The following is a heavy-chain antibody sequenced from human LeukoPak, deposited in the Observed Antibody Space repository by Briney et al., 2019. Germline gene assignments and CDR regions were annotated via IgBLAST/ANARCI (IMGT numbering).Heavy chain of an antibody. V-gene: IGHV4-59*08. CDR3: ARHGYSSSRIPTKYYYYGMDV. Sequence: PSETLSLTCTVSGGSISSYYWSWIRQPPGKGLEWIGYIYYSGSTNYNPSPKSRVTISVATSKNQFSLKLSSVTAAHTAVYYCARHGYSSSRIPTKYYYYGMDVWGQGTTVTVSS. CDR1: GGSISSYY. CDR2: IYYSGST. J-gene: IGHJ6*02. D-gene: IGHD6-13*01.